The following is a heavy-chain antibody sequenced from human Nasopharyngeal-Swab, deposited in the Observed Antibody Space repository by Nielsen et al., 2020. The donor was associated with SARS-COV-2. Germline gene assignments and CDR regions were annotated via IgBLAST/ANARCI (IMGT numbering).Heavy chain of an antibody. CDR2: ISGSGGVT. CDR3: GGVDFDS. Sequence: WIRQPPGKGLEWVSGISGSGGVTTYADSVKGRSTISRDNSKNTLYLQMNSLRAEDTAVYYCGGVDFDSWGQGTLVTVSS. D-gene: IGHD3-16*01. V-gene: IGHV3-23*01. J-gene: IGHJ4*02.